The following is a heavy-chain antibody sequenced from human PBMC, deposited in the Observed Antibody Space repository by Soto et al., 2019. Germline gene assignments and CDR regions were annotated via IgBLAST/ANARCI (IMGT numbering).Heavy chain of an antibody. J-gene: IGHJ4*02. CDR2: ISGSGGST. CDR1: GFTFSSYA. V-gene: IGHV3-23*01. D-gene: IGHD3-16*01. Sequence: EVQLLESGGGLVQPGGSLRLSCAASGFTFSSYAMSWVRQAPGKGLEWVSAISGSGGSTYYADSVKGRFTISRDNSKNTRYLQMNSLRAEDTAVYYCAKGSNYEYIWWSLYYFDYWGQGTLVTVSS. CDR3: AKGSNYEYIWWSLYYFDY.